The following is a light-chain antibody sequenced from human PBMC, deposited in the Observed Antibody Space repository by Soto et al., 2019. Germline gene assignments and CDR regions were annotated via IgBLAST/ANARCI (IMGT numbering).Light chain of an antibody. Sequence: DVRMTQSPSAMSASVGDRVTITCRASQDISPFVAWFQQKPGKAPERLIYDTSTLQVGVPSRFSGGGSGTEFTLAISGLQPEDFATYYCLQHNSYPYTFGQGTKLEIK. CDR3: LQHNSYPYT. V-gene: IGKV1-17*03. CDR2: DTS. CDR1: QDISPF. J-gene: IGKJ2*01.